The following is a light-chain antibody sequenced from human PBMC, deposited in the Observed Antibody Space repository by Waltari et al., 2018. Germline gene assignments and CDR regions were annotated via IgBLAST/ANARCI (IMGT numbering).Light chain of an antibody. CDR2: DVS. V-gene: IGLV2-14*01. CDR3: SSYTSGTTVV. J-gene: IGLJ2*01. CDR1: SIDVGGYNS. Sequence: QSALTQPASVSGSPGQSITISCPGTSIDVGGYNSVSWYQQHPGKAPKHMISDVSKRPSGVSNRFSGSKSGNTASLTISGLQAEDEADYYCSSYTSGTTVVFGGGTKLTVL.